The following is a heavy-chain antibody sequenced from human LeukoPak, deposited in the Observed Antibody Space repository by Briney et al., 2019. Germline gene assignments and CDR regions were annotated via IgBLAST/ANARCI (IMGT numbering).Heavy chain of an antibody. V-gene: IGHV1-2*02. CDR3: ARTRGYCSGGSCQDTNYYYYGMDV. D-gene: IGHD2-15*01. J-gene: IGHJ6*02. Sequence: ASVKVSCKASGYTFTGYYMHWVRQAPGQGLEWMGWINPNSGGTNCAQKFQGRVTMTRDTSISTAYMELSRLRSDDTAVYYCARTRGYCSGGSCQDTNYYYYGMDVWGQGTTVTVSS. CDR2: INPNSGGT. CDR1: GYTFTGYY.